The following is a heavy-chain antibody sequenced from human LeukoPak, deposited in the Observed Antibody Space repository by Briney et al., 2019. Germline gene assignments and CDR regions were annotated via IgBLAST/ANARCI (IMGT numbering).Heavy chain of an antibody. Sequence: GASVKASCKASGYIFTSYYMHWVRQAPGQGLEWMGIINPSGGSTSYAQKFQGRVTMTRDTSTSTVYMELSSLRSEDTAVYYCARAQRWLQPFDYWGQGTLVTVSS. CDR1: GYIFTSYY. CDR3: ARAQRWLQPFDY. V-gene: IGHV1-46*01. J-gene: IGHJ4*02. D-gene: IGHD5-24*01. CDR2: INPSGGST.